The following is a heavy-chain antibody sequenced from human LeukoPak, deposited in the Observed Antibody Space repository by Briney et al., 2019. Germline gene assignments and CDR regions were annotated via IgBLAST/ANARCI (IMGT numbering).Heavy chain of an antibody. CDR2: IYHSGST. CDR3: ARDSRSGGYYNWFDP. J-gene: IGHJ5*02. CDR1: GGSISSGGYS. V-gene: IGHV4-30-2*01. Sequence: SQTLSLTCAVSGGSISSGGYSWSWIRQPPGKGLEWSGYIYHSGSTYYNPSLKSRVTISVDRSKNQFSLKLSSVTAADTAVYYCARDSRSGGYYNWFDPWGQGTLVTVSS. D-gene: IGHD2-15*01.